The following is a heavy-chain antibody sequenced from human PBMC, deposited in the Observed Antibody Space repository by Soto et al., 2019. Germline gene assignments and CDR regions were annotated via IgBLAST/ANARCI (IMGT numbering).Heavy chain of an antibody. D-gene: IGHD1-26*01. J-gene: IGHJ3*02. CDR2: IYYSGST. Sequence: QVQLQESGPGLVKPSETLSLTCTVSGGSISSYYWSWIRQPPGKGLEWIGYIYYSGSTNYNPSLMMRVTISVVTSKNHFSLKLSSVTAADTAVYYCASVWGGAFDIWGQGTMVTVSS. CDR1: GGSISSYY. CDR3: ASVWGGAFDI. V-gene: IGHV4-59*01.